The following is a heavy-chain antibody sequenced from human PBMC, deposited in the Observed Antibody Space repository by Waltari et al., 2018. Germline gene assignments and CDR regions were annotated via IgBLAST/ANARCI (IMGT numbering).Heavy chain of an antibody. J-gene: IGHJ4*02. CDR2: INPNRGGT. CDR1: GYTFTGYY. D-gene: IGHD2-15*01. V-gene: IGHV1-2*06. Sequence: QVQLVQSGAEVKKPGASVKVSCKASGYTFTGYYLPWVRQAPGQGLEWMGRINPNRGGTNYAQKFQGRVTMTRDTSISTAYMELSRLRSDDTAVYYCARDCSGGSCYSGGGVDYWGQGTLVTVSS. CDR3: ARDCSGGSCYSGGGVDY.